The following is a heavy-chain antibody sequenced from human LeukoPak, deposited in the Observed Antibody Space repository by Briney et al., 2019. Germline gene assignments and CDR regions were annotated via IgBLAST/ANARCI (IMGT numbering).Heavy chain of an antibody. CDR1: GFTFSSYA. D-gene: IGHD3-22*01. J-gene: IGHJ4*02. Sequence: GGSLRLSCAASGFTFSSYAMSWVRQAPGKGLEWVSAISGSGGSTYYADSVKGRFTTSRDNSKNPLYLQMNSLRAEDTAVYYCAKDGAPRITMIVVVIPRAYYFDYWGQGTLVTVSS. V-gene: IGHV3-23*01. CDR2: ISGSGGST. CDR3: AKDGAPRITMIVVVIPRAYYFDY.